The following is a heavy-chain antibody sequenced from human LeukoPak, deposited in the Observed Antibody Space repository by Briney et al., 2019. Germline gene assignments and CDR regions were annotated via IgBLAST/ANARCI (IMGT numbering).Heavy chain of an antibody. Sequence: SETLSLTCTVSGGSISSSSYYWGWIRQPPGKGLEWIGSIYKSGGTFYNPSLKSRVTISVDTSKNQFSLNLSSVTAADTAVHYCEAGAGTGTFDYWGQGTLVTVSS. CDR1: GGSISSSSYY. V-gene: IGHV4-39*01. J-gene: IGHJ4*02. CDR3: EAGAGTGTFDY. D-gene: IGHD6-19*01. CDR2: IYKSGGT.